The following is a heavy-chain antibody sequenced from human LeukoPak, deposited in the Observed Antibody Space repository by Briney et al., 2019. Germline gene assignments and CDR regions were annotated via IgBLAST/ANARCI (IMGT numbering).Heavy chain of an antibody. V-gene: IGHV3-21*01. J-gene: IGHJ4*02. D-gene: IGHD5-24*01. CDR2: ISSGSSYI. Sequence: GGSLRLSCAASGFTFNSYDMHWVRQAPGKGLEWVSAISSGSSYIYYADSMKGQFPISRDNAENSLYLQMNSLRAEDTAVYFCARGEEKATITGLDSWGQGTLVTVSS. CDR1: GFTFNSYD. CDR3: ARGEEKATITGLDS.